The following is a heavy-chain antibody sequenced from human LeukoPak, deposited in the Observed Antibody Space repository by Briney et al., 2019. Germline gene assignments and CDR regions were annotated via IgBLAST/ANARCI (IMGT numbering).Heavy chain of an antibody. D-gene: IGHD5-12*01. J-gene: IGHJ3*02. CDR2: IRYDGSNK. V-gene: IGHV3-30*02. CDR1: GFIFSSYG. CDR3: AKDSWYDRLRQDAFDI. Sequence: GGSLRLSCAASGFIFSSYGMHWVRQAPGKGLEWVAFIRYDGSNKYYADSMKGRFTISRDNSKNTLYLQMNSLRAEDTAVYYCAKDSWYDRLRQDAFDIWGQGTMVTVSS.